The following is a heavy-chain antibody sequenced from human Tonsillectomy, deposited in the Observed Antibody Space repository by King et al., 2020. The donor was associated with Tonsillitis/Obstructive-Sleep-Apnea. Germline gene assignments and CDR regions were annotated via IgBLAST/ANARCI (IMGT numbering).Heavy chain of an antibody. Sequence: VQLVESGGGLIQPGGSLRLSCAASGFTVSSNYMSWVRQAPGKGLEWVSVIYSGGSTYYADSVKGRFTISRDNSKNTLYLQMNSLRAEDTAVYYCARGESTRRCSSTSCRPNWFDPWGQGTLVIVSS. V-gene: IGHV3-53*01. J-gene: IGHJ5*02. CDR3: ARGESTRRCSSTSCRPNWFDP. CDR2: IYSGGST. D-gene: IGHD2-2*01. CDR1: GFTVSSNY.